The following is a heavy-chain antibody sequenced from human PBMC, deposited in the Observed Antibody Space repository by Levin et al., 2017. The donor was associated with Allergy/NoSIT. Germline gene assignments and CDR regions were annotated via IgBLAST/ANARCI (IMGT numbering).Heavy chain of an antibody. V-gene: IGHV4-30-4*01. Sequence: SQTLSLPCTVSGGSIRSGDYYWRWIRQPPGKGLEWIGYIYYSGSTYYNPSLKSRVTISVDTSKNQFSLKLSSVTAADTAVYYCAREGYSYGPFDYWGQGTLVTVSS. D-gene: IGHD5-18*01. J-gene: IGHJ4*02. CDR2: IYYSGST. CDR1: GGSIRSGDYY. CDR3: AREGYSYGPFDY.